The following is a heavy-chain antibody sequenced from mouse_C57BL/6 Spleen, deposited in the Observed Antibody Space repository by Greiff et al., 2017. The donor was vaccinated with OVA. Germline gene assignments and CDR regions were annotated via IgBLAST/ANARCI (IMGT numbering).Heavy chain of an antibody. CDR2: INPNYGTT. Sequence: EVKLLESGPELVKPGASVKISCKASGYSFTDYNMNWVKQSNGKSLEWIGEINPNYGTTSYNQKFKGKATLTVDKSSSTAYMQLNSLTSEDSAVYYCARSNGYFDVWGTGTTVTVSS. D-gene: IGHD4-1*01. V-gene: IGHV1-39*01. CDR1: GYSFTDYN. J-gene: IGHJ1*03. CDR3: ARSNGYFDV.